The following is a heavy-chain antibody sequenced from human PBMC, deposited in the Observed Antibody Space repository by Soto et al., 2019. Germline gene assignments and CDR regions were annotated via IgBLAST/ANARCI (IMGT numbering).Heavy chain of an antibody. V-gene: IGHV3-23*01. Sequence: EVQLLESGGGLVQPGGSLRLACAASGFTFSNYAMSWVRQAPGKGLEWVSAVSGSGGTTYYADSVRGRFTISRDNSKNTLYVQVNSLIAEDKAIYFCARCIVDTIVTSDWCNWFDNWGQGTLVTVSS. CDR2: VSGSGGTT. CDR1: GFTFSNYA. CDR3: ARCIVDTIVTSDWCNWFDN. J-gene: IGHJ5*02. D-gene: IGHD5-18*01.